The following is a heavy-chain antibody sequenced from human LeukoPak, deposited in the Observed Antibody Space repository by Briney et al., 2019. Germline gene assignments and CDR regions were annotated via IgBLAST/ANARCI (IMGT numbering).Heavy chain of an antibody. J-gene: IGHJ4*02. Sequence: ASVKVSCKASGYTFTSYGISWVRQAPGQGLEWMGWISAYNGNTNYAQKLQGRVTMTTDTSTSTAYMELRSLRSDDTAVYYCARDRSLDTATELDYWGQGTLVTVSS. CDR1: GYTFTSYG. CDR2: ISAYNGNT. D-gene: IGHD5-18*01. V-gene: IGHV1-18*01. CDR3: ARDRSLDTATELDY.